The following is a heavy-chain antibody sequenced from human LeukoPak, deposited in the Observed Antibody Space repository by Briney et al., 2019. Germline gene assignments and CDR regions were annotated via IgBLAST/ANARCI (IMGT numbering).Heavy chain of an antibody. CDR1: GFTFTSYA. D-gene: IGHD3-22*01. V-gene: IGHV3-30*02. CDR2: IRYDGSNK. J-gene: IGHJ4*02. Sequence: PGGSLRLSCAASGFTFTSYAMHWVRQAPGKGLEWVAFIRYDGSNKYYADSVKGRFTISRDNSKNTLYLQMNSLRAEDTAVYYCAKDQYYYDSSGYSPLDYWGQGTLVTVSS. CDR3: AKDQYYYDSSGYSPLDY.